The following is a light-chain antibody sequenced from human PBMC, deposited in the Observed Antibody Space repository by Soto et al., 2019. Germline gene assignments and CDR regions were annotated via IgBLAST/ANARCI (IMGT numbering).Light chain of an antibody. Sequence: EIVLTQSPATLSLSPGERATLSCRASQSVSSYLAWYQQKPGQAPRLLIYDASNRATGIPARFSGSGSGTEFTITISSLAPEDFAVYCCQQRSNWPPITFGQGTRLEMK. CDR2: DAS. J-gene: IGKJ5*01. CDR3: QQRSNWPPIT. CDR1: QSVSSY. V-gene: IGKV3-11*01.